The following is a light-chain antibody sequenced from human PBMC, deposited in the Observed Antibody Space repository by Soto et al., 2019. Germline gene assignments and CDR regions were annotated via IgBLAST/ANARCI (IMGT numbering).Light chain of an antibody. CDR2: DTS. Sequence: EIVLTQSPGTLSLSPGERATLSFRASQSVTSNYLAWYQQKPGQAPGLLIYDTSTRASGVPDRFSGSGSGTEFTLTISRLEPEDFAVYYCQQYNNWPPITFGQGTRLEIK. CDR3: QQYNNWPPIT. CDR1: QSVTSNY. V-gene: IGKV3-20*01. J-gene: IGKJ5*01.